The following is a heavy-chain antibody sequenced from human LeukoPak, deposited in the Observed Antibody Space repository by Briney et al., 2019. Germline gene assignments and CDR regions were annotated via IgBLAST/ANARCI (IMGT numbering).Heavy chain of an antibody. D-gene: IGHD2-2*01. CDR2: ISSSSSYI. CDR3: AKAHCSPTSCSRIDY. Sequence: GGSLRLSCAAYGFTFSSYSMNWVRQAPGKGLEWVSSISSSSSYIYYADSVKGRFTISRDNAKNSLYLQMNSLRAEDTALYSCAKAHCSPTSCSRIDYWGQGTLVTVSS. V-gene: IGHV3-21*04. CDR1: GFTFSSYS. J-gene: IGHJ4*02.